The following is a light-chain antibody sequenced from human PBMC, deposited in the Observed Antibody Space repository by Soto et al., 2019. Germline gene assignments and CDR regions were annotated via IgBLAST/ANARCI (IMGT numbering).Light chain of an antibody. Sequence: DIQMTQSPSSVTAYVGDRVTITCRATQNLGKWLAWYQQRPGKVPQLLIYGGSTLQSGVPSRFSGSGTGASYTLTITGLQAEDIATYYCQQSNIFPFTFGGGTRWIS. CDR1: QNLGKW. CDR3: QQSNIFPFT. CDR2: GGS. V-gene: IGKV1-12*02. J-gene: IGKJ4*01.